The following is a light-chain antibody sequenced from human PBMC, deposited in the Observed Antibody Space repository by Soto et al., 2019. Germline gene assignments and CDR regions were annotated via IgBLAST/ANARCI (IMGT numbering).Light chain of an antibody. Sequence: EIVMTQSPLTLPSTPPDPSSISCRSSQSLLYNNTYNYLDWYVQKPGQSPQLLIYFGSNRAPGVPDRFSGSGSGTDFTLKINRVEAEDVGTYYCMQALQSLTFGQGTRLETK. CDR1: QSLLYNNTYNY. J-gene: IGKJ5*01. V-gene: IGKV2-28*01. CDR2: FGS. CDR3: MQALQSLT.